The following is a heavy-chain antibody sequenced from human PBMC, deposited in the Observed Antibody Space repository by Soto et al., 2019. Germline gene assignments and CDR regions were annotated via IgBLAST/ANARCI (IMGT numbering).Heavy chain of an antibody. J-gene: IGHJ4*02. V-gene: IGHV5-10-1*01. CDR2: IDPSNSHI. Sequence: GESLKISCKGSGYSFTSYWISWVRQMPGKGLEWMGRIDPSNSHINYSPSFQGHVTMSADKSISTAYLQWSSLQASDTAMYYCGRHTSGYFKLVQYWGQGTLVNVSS. CDR3: GRHTSGYFKLVQY. D-gene: IGHD3-22*01. CDR1: GYSFTSYW.